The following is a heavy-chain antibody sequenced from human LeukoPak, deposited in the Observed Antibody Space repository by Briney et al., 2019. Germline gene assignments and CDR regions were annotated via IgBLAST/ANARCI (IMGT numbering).Heavy chain of an antibody. CDR3: ARDKYSGSYGY. J-gene: IGHJ4*02. V-gene: IGHV3-48*04. CDR1: GFTFSSYP. D-gene: IGHD1-26*01. Sequence: GGSLRLSCAASGFTFSSYPMNWVRQAPGKGLEWVSYISSSSSTIYYADSVKGRFTISRDNAKNSLYLQMNSLRAEDTAVYYCARDKYSGSYGYWGQGTLVTVSS. CDR2: ISSSSSTI.